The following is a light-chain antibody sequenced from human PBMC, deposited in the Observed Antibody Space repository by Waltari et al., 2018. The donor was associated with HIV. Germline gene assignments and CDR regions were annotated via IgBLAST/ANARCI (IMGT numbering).Light chain of an antibody. Sequence: QSALTQPASVSGSPGQSITISCPGSSSDVGSYTLVSWYQQHPGKAPKLMIYEGIKPPAGVSIRVSGSKSGNTASLTISELQAEDEADYYCCSYAGSSNWVVGGGTKLTVL. CDR3: CSYAGSSNWV. CDR1: SSDVGSYTL. CDR2: EGI. V-gene: IGLV2-23*01. J-gene: IGLJ3*02.